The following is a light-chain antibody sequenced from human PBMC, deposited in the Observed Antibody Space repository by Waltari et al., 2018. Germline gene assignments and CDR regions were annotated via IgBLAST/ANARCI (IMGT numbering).Light chain of an antibody. CDR1: QSVLYSSSNKNY. V-gene: IGKV4-1*01. Sequence: DIVMTQSPDSLAVSLGERATINCKSSQSVLYSSSNKNYLAWYQQKPGQPPKLLIYWASTRESGVPDRFSGSGSGTDFTLTISSPQAEDVAVYYCQQYYSSLWTFGQGTKVEIK. J-gene: IGKJ1*01. CDR3: QQYYSSLWT. CDR2: WAS.